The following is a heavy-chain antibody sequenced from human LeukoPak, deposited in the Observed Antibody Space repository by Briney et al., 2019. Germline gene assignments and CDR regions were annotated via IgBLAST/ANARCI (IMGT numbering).Heavy chain of an antibody. CDR2: VYYDGNT. CDR1: GGSINRSSYY. CDR3: TKDSGHHRTDC. Sequence: KPSETLSLTCSVSGGSINRSSYYWGWIRQAPGKGLEWIGSVYYDGNTYYNPNPSLKSRATVSMDTSRNQFSLKLRSVTAADTTVYYCTKDSGHHRTDCWGQGTLVTVSS. D-gene: IGHD1-26*01. J-gene: IGHJ4*02. V-gene: IGHV4-39*02.